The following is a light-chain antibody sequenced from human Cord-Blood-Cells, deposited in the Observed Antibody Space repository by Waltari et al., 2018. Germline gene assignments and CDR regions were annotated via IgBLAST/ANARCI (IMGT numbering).Light chain of an antibody. J-gene: IGKJ1*01. Sequence: DIQMTQSPSSLSASVGDRVTITCRASQSISSYLNWYQQKPGKAPKLLIYAASSLQSGVPSRFSGSGSVTDFTRTSSSLQPEDFATYYCQQSYSTPRTFGQGTKVEIK. CDR1: QSISSY. CDR3: QQSYSTPRT. CDR2: AAS. V-gene: IGKV1-39*01.